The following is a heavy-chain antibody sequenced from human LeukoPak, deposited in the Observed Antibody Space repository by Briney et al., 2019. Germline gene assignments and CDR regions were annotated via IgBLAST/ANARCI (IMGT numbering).Heavy chain of an antibody. CDR2: IHYSGSA. Sequence: SETLSLTCTVSGGSVSSSNYWWGWIRQPPGEGLEWIGSIHYSGSAYYNPSLKSRVTKSVDTSKNQFSLKLSSVTAADTAVYYCARQYGSGKWYFGIWGQGTLVTVSS. D-gene: IGHD3-10*01. CDR3: ARQYGSGKWYFGI. CDR1: GGSVSSSNYW. J-gene: IGHJ4*02. V-gene: IGHV4-39*01.